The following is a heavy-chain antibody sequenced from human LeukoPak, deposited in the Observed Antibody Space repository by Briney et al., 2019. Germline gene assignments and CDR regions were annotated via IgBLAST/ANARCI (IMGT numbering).Heavy chain of an antibody. CDR2: INPNSGGT. V-gene: IGHV1-2*02. CDR3: ARVAVRGGNNRLDY. Sequence: ASVKVSCKASGYTFTGYCMHWVRQAPGQGLEWMGWINPNSGGTNYAQKFQGRVTMTRDTSISTAYMELSRLRSDDTAVYYCARVAVRGGNNRLDYWGQGTLVTVSS. D-gene: IGHD3-10*01. CDR1: GYTFTGYC. J-gene: IGHJ4*02.